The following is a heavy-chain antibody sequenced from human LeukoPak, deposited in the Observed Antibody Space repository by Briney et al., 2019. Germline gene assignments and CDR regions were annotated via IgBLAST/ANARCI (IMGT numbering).Heavy chain of an antibody. CDR3: ARAVSYYYYYMDV. J-gene: IGHJ6*03. V-gene: IGHV3-53*01. D-gene: IGHD3-16*02. CDR2: IYSGGST. Sequence: GGSLRLSCAASGFAVSSNYMSWVRQAPGKGLEWVSVIYSGGSTYYADSVKGRFTISRDNSKNTLYLQMNSLRAEDTAVYYCARAVSYYYYYMDVWGKGTTVTVSS. CDR1: GFAVSSNY.